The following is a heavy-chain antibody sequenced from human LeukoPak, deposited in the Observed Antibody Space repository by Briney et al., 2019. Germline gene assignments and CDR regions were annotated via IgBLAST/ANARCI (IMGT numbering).Heavy chain of an antibody. J-gene: IGHJ2*01. CDR2: LNADGTVK. CDR1: GFTFSTNW. CDR3: AMVPRTTVVN. V-gene: IGHV3-7*01. D-gene: IGHD2-2*01. Sequence: PGGSLRLSCAASGFTFSTNWMHWVRQTPGKRLEWVAELNADGTVKTYADSVKGRFTISRDSAKNSLYLQLNSVRVEGTGVYFCAMVPRTTVVNGGRGTLVTVSS.